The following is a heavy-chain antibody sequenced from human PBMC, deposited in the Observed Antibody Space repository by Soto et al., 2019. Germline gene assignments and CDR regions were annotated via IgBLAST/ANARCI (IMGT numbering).Heavy chain of an antibody. J-gene: IGHJ4*02. CDR2: IYYSGST. CDR3: ARAGDSSGPVALGY. Sequence: SSETLSLTCTVSGGSISSYYWSWIRQPPGKGLERIGYIYYSGSTNYNPSLKSRVTISVDTSKNQFSLKLSSVTAADTAVYYCARAGDSSGPVALGYWGQGTLVTVSS. CDR1: GGSISSYY. V-gene: IGHV4-59*01. D-gene: IGHD6-19*01.